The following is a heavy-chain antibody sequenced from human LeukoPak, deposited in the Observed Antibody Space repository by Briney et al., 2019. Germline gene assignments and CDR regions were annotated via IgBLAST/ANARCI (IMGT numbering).Heavy chain of an antibody. Sequence: GGSLRLSCAASGFTFRSYAMSWVRQAPGEGLERVSSLDASGAPTYYVDSVKGRFTISRDNSKNSLYLQMSSLRAEDTAIYYCARDRGLGQWLDYWGQGTLVTVSS. J-gene: IGHJ4*02. V-gene: IGHV3-23*01. CDR3: ARDRGLGQWLDY. D-gene: IGHD6-19*01. CDR2: LDASGAPT. CDR1: GFTFRSYA.